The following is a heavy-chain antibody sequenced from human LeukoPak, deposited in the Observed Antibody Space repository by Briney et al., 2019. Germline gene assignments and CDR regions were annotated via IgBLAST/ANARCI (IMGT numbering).Heavy chain of an antibody. CDR3: ARVGGRIAVAGTVDY. CDR2: IYYSGST. Sequence: SETLSLTCTVSGYSISSGYYWGWIRQPPGKGLEWIGSIYYSGSTYYNPSLKSRVTISVDTSKNQFSLKLSSVTAADTAVYYCARVGGRIAVAGTVDYWGQGTLVTVSS. D-gene: IGHD6-19*01. CDR1: GYSISSGYY. V-gene: IGHV4-38-2*02. J-gene: IGHJ4*02.